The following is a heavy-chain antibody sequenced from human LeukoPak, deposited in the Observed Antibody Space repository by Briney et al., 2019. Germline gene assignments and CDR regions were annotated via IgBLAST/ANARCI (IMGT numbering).Heavy chain of an antibody. D-gene: IGHD5-18*01. Sequence: GGSLRLSCAASGFTFSSYSMNWVRQAPGKGLEWVSSISSGSTYIYYADPVKGRFTISRDNSKNTLYLQMNSLRAEDTAVYYCAKAHTWRYSYGFGYWGQGTLVTVSS. CDR2: ISSGSTYI. CDR1: GFTFSSYS. CDR3: AKAHTWRYSYGFGY. J-gene: IGHJ4*02. V-gene: IGHV3-21*04.